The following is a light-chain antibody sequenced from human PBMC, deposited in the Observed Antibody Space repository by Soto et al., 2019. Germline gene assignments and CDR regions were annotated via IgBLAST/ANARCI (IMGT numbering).Light chain of an antibody. V-gene: IGLV2-23*02. CDR1: SSDVGSYNL. Sequence: QSALTQPASVSGSPGQSITVSCTGTSSDVGSYNLDSWFQQYPGKVPKLLFYEVTKRPAGTSNRFSGSKSGNTASLTISRLQADDEADYYCSSHAGGTTFLFRTGTKVTVL. CDR3: SSHAGGTTFL. CDR2: EVT. J-gene: IGLJ1*01.